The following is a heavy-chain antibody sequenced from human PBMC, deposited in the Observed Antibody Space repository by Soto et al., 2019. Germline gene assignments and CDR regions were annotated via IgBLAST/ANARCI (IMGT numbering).Heavy chain of an antibody. Sequence: EVRLEQSGAEVKKSGESLTISCKGCGYSFAGYWITWVRQKPGKGLEWMGRIDPSDSQTYYSPSFRGHVTISATKSIATVFLQWSSLRASDTAMYYCARQIYDSDTGPNFQYYFDSWGQGTPVTVSS. D-gene: IGHD3-22*01. CDR1: GYSFAGYW. J-gene: IGHJ4*02. CDR3: ARQIYDSDTGPNFQYYFDS. V-gene: IGHV5-10-1*03. CDR2: IDPSDSQT.